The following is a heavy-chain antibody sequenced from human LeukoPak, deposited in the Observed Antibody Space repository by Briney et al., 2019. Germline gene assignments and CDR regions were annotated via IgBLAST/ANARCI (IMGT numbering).Heavy chain of an antibody. V-gene: IGHV3-21*06. CDR2: ISSSSTYI. J-gene: IGHJ3*02. CDR1: GFTFSSYS. Sequence: GGSLRLSCAASGFTFSSYSMNWVRQAPGKGLEWVSSISSSSTYIYYADSVKGRFTISRDNAKNSLYLQMNSLRAEDTAVYYCAKERDGYNQIPDAFDIWGQGTMVTVSS. CDR3: AKERDGYNQIPDAFDI. D-gene: IGHD5-24*01.